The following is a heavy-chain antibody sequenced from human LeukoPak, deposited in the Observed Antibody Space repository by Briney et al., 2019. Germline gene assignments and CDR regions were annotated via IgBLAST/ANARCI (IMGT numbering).Heavy chain of an antibody. CDR3: ARGGNWFDP. CDR1: GFTFSSYS. J-gene: IGHJ5*02. CDR2: VTGSSSFI. Sequence: GGSLRLSCAASGFTFSSYSMNWVRQAPGRGLEWVSSVTGSSSFIYYADSVKGRFTSSRDNAKNSLYLQMNSLRVDDTAVYYCARGGNWFDPWGQGTLVTVSS. V-gene: IGHV3-21*01.